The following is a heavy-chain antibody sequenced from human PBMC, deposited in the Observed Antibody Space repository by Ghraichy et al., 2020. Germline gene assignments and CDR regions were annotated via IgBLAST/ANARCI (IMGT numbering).Heavy chain of an antibody. J-gene: IGHJ4*02. D-gene: IGHD4-23*01. Sequence: SETLSLTCTVSGGSISSNSYYWGWIRQPPGKGLEWIGSIYYSGSTYFNPSLKSRVTISVDTSKNQFSLKLGSVTAADTAVYYCARQWVYGGNWGHLYYSDYWGQGILVTVSS. CDR3: ARQWVYGGNWGHLYYSDY. CDR2: IYYSGST. V-gene: IGHV4-39*01. CDR1: GGSISSNSYY.